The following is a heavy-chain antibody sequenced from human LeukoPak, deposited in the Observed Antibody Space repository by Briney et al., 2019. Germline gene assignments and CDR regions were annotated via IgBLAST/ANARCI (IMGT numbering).Heavy chain of an antibody. Sequence: SETLSLTCTVSGGSISSNYYYWGWIRQPPGKGLEWIENIYYSGSTYYNPSLRSRVTISVDTSKNQLSLKLSSVTAADTAVYYCARDNYDNSGYYFDYWGQGTLVTVSS. D-gene: IGHD3-22*01. V-gene: IGHV4-39*07. J-gene: IGHJ4*02. CDR1: GGSISSNYYY. CDR2: IYYSGST. CDR3: ARDNYDNSGYYFDY.